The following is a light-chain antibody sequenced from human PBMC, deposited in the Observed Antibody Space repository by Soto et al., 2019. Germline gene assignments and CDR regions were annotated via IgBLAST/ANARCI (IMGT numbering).Light chain of an antibody. Sequence: EVVMAQSPSTLSVSPGERATLSCRASQSVSSNLAWYQQKPGQAPRLLIYGASTRATGIPARFSGSGSGTELTLTISSLQSEDVAVYYCQQYNNWPPGTFGQGTKVEIK. CDR1: QSVSSN. CDR3: QQYNNWPPGT. V-gene: IGKV3-15*01. J-gene: IGKJ1*01. CDR2: GAS.